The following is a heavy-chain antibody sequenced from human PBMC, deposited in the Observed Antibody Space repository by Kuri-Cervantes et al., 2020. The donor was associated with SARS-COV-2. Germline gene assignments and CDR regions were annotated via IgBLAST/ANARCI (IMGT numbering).Heavy chain of an antibody. CDR3: ARDPGANWNAFDI. V-gene: IGHV3-13*03. Sequence: GESLKISCAACGFTFSSYDMHWVRQATGKGLEWVSAIGTAGDTYYPGSVKGQFTISRENAKNSLYLQMNSLRAEDTALYHCARDPGANWNAFDIWGQGTMVTVSS. CDR1: GFTFSSYD. CDR2: IGTAGDT. D-gene: IGHD1-20*01. J-gene: IGHJ3*02.